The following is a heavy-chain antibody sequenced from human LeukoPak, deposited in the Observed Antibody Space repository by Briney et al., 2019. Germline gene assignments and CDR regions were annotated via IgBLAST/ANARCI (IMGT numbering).Heavy chain of an antibody. CDR1: GFTFSSYA. CDR2: ITGSGSTT. D-gene: IGHD6-19*01. CDR3: AKDKEFSHAYNSGWGLDP. Sequence: GGSLRLSCAASGFTFSSYAVTWVRQAPGKGLEWVSTITGSGSTTYYADSVKGRFTISRDNSKNTLYLQMNSLRAEDTAVYYCAKDKEFSHAYNSGWGLDPWGQGTLVTVSS. V-gene: IGHV3-23*01. J-gene: IGHJ5*02.